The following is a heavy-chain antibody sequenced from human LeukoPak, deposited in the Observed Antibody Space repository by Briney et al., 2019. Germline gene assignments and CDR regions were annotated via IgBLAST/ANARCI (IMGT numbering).Heavy chain of an antibody. D-gene: IGHD1-1*01. V-gene: IGHV4-59*01. CDR1: GGSITNSY. CDR2: INYSGST. Sequence: KAPETLSLTCTVSGGSITNSYWNWIRQSPGKGLEWIGYINYSGSTNYNPSLKSRVTISVDTSKNQFSLKLSSVTAADTAVYFCARDPLSTNDFDIWGQGTMVTVSS. J-gene: IGHJ3*02. CDR3: ARDPLSTNDFDI.